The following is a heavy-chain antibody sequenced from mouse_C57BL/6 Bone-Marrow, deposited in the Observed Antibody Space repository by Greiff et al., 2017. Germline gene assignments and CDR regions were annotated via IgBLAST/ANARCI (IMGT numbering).Heavy chain of an antibody. V-gene: IGHV5-4*01. CDR2: ISDGGSYT. Sequence: EVQLVESGGGLVKPGGSLKLSCAASGFTFSSYAMSWVRQTPEKRLEWVATISDGGSYTYYPDNVKGRFTISRDNAKNNLYLQMSHLKSEDTAMYYCASEDYDDPYWDFDVWGTGTTVTVSS. J-gene: IGHJ1*03. D-gene: IGHD2-13*01. CDR1: GFTFSSYA. CDR3: ASEDYDDPYWDFDV.